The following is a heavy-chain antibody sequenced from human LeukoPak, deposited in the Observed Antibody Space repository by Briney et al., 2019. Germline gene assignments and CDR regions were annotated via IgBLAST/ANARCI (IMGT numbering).Heavy chain of an antibody. D-gene: IGHD5-24*01. J-gene: IGHJ4*02. Sequence: GGSLRLSCAASGFTFTSYAMSWVRQAPRKGVEWVSAIGGSGGSTYYADSVKGRFTISRDNSKSTLFLQMNSLRAEDTAVYYCAKDPRVGSRVATPCHWGQGTLVTVSS. CDR3: AKDPRVGSRVATPCH. V-gene: IGHV3-23*01. CDR2: IGGSGGST. CDR1: GFTFTSYA.